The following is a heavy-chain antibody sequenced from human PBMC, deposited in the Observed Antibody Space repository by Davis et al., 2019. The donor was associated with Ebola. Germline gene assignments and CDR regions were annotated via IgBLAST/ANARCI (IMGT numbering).Heavy chain of an antibody. D-gene: IGHD3-10*01. CDR2: ISSSSSYI. J-gene: IGHJ6*04. Sequence: GGSLRLSCAASGFTFSSYSMNWVRQAPGKGLEWVSSISSSSSYIYYADSVKGRFTISRDNAKNSLYLQMNSLRAEDTAVYYCARDRDTYGSGGYGMDVWGKGTTVTVSS. CDR1: GFTFSSYS. CDR3: ARDRDTYGSGGYGMDV. V-gene: IGHV3-21*01.